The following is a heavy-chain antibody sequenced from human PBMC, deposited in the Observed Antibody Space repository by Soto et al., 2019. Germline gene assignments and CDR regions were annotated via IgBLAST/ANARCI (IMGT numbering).Heavy chain of an antibody. J-gene: IGHJ4*02. CDR3: ARGRSRHGYYGSGSYYKSLSYYFDY. Sequence: SETLSLTCAVSGYSISSSNWWGWIRQPPGKGLEWIGYIYYSGTTYYNPSLKSRVTISVDRSKNQFSLKLSSVTAADTAVYYCARGRSRHGYYGSGSYYKSLSYYFDYWGQGTLVT. V-gene: IGHV4-28*03. CDR2: IYYSGTT. CDR1: GYSISSSNW. D-gene: IGHD3-10*01.